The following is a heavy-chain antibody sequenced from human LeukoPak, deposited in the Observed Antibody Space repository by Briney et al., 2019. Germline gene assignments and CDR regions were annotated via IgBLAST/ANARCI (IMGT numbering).Heavy chain of an antibody. V-gene: IGHV1-69*01. CDR3: ARDRVVGATGAHNWFDP. CDR1: GGTFSSYA. D-gene: IGHD1-26*01. CDR2: IIPIFGTA. J-gene: IGHJ5*02. Sequence: SVKVSCTASGGTFSSYAISWVRQAPGQGLEWMGGIIPIFGTANYAQKFQGGVTITADESTSTAYMELSSLRSEDTAVYYCARDRVVGATGAHNWFDPWGQGTLVTVSS.